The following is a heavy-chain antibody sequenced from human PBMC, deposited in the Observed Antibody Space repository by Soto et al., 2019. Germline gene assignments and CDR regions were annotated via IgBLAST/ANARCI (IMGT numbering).Heavy chain of an antibody. D-gene: IGHD3-3*01. CDR2: IYYSGST. CDR1: GGSISSGGYY. V-gene: IGHV4-31*03. CDR3: ASLRTIFGVVIMGDYFDY. Sequence: QVQLQESGPGLVKPSQTLSLTCTVSGGSISSGGYYWSWIRQHPGKGLEWIGYIYYSGSTYYNPSLKSRVTLSVDTSKNQFALKLSFVTAADTAVYYCASLRTIFGVVIMGDYFDYWGQGTLVTVSS. J-gene: IGHJ4*02.